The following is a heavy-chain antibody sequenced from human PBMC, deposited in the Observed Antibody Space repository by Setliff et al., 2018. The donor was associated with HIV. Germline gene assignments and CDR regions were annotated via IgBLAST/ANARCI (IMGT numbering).Heavy chain of an antibody. CDR1: GYTFTSYD. CDR2: INPYSGNT. CDR3: VRGIYDSSGFWYPHGDS. Sequence: ASVKVSCKASGYTFTSYDINWVRQATGHGLEWMGWINPYSGNTGYAQKFQGRVTMTRETSTSTAYPELSNLRAEDTAVYYCVRGIYDSSGFWYPHGDSWGQGTLVTVSS. D-gene: IGHD3-22*01. J-gene: IGHJ5*01. V-gene: IGHV1-8*01.